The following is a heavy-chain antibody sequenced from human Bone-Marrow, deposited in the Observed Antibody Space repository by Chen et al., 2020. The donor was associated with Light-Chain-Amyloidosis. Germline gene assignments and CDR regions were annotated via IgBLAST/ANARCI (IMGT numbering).Heavy chain of an antibody. V-gene: IGHV3-30*18. D-gene: IGHD3-22*01. CDR1: GFTFSSYG. CDR3: AKDLTWGAMIVGHFDY. Sequence: QVQLVESGGGVVQPGRSLRLSCAASGFTFSSYGMHWVRQAPGKGLEWVAVISYDGSNKYYADSVKGRFTISRDNSKNTLYLQMNSLGAEDTAVYYCAKDLTWGAMIVGHFDYWGQGTLVTVSS. J-gene: IGHJ4*02. CDR2: ISYDGSNK.